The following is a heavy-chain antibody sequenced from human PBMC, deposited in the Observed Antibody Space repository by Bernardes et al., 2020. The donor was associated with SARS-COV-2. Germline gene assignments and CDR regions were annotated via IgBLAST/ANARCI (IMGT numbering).Heavy chain of an antibody. J-gene: IGHJ3*02. CDR2: VSSNSRHI. CDR3: ARDYSRFGPGAFDI. D-gene: IGHD6-13*01. Sequence: GGSLRLSCAASGFSFSSYWMHWVRQVPGKGLVWVSSVSSNSRHIYYADSLKGRFTVSRDNAKNSLYLQMNSLKAEDTAVYYCARDYSRFGPGAFDIWGRGTMVTVSS. V-gene: IGHV3-21*06. CDR1: GFSFSSYW.